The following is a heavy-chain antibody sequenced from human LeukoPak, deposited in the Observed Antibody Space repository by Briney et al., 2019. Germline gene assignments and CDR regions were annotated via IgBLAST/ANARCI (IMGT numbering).Heavy chain of an antibody. CDR2: ISDVGTT. D-gene: IGHD3-10*01. V-gene: IGHV3-15*01. CDR1: GFTVRSAW. CDR3: TRGHYGP. Sequence: PGGSLRLSCAASGFTVRSAWMTWARQAPGKGLEWVGRISDVGTTEYAAPVKGRFTVSRDDSKNTLYLQMNSPKTENTAVYHCTRGHYGPWGQGTLVTVSS. J-gene: IGHJ5*02.